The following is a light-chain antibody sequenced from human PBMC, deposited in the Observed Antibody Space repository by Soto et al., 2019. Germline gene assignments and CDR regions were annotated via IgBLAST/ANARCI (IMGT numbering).Light chain of an antibody. J-gene: IGKJ1*01. CDR1: QSITTY. CDR3: QQRSSWWT. CDR2: DAS. Sequence: ETVLTQSPATLSLSPGDRATLSCRASQSITTYVAWYKQKTGQAPKLLFYDASNGATGIPARFSASGSGTDFTLTISSLEPEDSAGYYCQQRSSWWTFGQGTKVEIK. V-gene: IGKV3-11*01.